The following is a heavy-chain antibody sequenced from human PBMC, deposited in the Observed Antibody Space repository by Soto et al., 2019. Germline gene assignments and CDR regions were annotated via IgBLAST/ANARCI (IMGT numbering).Heavy chain of an antibody. CDR1: SNAW. V-gene: IGHV3-15*07. CDR2: IKSKTDGGTT. CDR3: TSSLGRSYYGMDA. D-gene: IGHD3-16*01. J-gene: IGHJ6*04. Sequence: SNAWMNWVRQAPGKGLEWVGRIKSKTDGGTTDYAAPVKGRFTISRDDSKNTLYLQMNSLKTEDTAVYYCTSSLGRSYYGMDAGGKGTAVTVPS.